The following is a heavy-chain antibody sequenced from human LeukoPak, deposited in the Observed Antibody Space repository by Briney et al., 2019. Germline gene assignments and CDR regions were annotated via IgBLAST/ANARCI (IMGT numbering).Heavy chain of an antibody. CDR3: ARRSGSTSPLDY. Sequence: SETLSLTCAVYGGSFSGYYWSWIRQPPGKGLEWIGEINHSGSTNYNPSLKSRVTISVDTSKNQFSLKLSSVTAADTAVYYCARRSGSTSPLDYWGQGTLVTVSS. CDR1: GGSFSGYY. CDR2: INHSGST. J-gene: IGHJ4*02. V-gene: IGHV4-34*01. D-gene: IGHD2-2*01.